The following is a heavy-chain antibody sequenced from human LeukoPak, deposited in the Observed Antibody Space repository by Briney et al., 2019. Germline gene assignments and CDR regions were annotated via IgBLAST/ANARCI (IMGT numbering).Heavy chain of an antibody. D-gene: IGHD1-14*01. V-gene: IGHV3-33*01. CDR2: IAYDGSRA. CDR3: TRYNNDHFDY. Sequence: GGSLRLSCAGSGFAFGGYGMHWFRQTPGKGLEWVAVIAYDGSRAFYADSVKGRFTISRDNSKNTMSVQMDDLRAEDTAVYYCTRYNNDHFDYWGQGTLVTVSS. J-gene: IGHJ4*02. CDR1: GFAFGGYG.